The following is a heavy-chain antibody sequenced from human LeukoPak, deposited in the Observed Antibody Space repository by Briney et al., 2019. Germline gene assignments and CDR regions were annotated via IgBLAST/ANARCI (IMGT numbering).Heavy chain of an antibody. CDR2: INPDSGGT. CDR3: ARDLMF. D-gene: IGHD3-10*02. Sequence: ASVKVSCKASGHTFSGYYLHWVRQAPGQGLEWMGWINPDSGGTNYAQKFQGRVTVTRDTSISTAYMELSRLRPDDTAIYYCARDLMFWGQGTLVTVSS. J-gene: IGHJ4*02. V-gene: IGHV1-2*02. CDR1: GHTFSGYY.